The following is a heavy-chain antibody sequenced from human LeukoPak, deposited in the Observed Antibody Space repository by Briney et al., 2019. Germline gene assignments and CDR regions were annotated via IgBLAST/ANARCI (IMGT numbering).Heavy chain of an antibody. J-gene: IGHJ2*01. CDR2: VSQSGNT. D-gene: IGHD3-10*01. CDR3: ARHLYYSASAFWYIDL. Sequence: SETLSLTCTLSGDSITSSDHYWVWIRQSPGKGLEWIGSVSQSGNTYYKSSLKSRVTVSLDTSKNEFSLTLTSVTAADTAEYYCARHLYYSASAFWYIDLWGRGTPVIVSP. V-gene: IGHV4-39*01. CDR1: GDSITSSDHY.